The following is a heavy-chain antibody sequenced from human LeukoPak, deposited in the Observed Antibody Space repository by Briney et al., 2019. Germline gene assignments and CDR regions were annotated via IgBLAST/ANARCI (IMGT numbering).Heavy chain of an antibody. CDR1: GFTFSSYA. V-gene: IGHV3-23*01. Sequence: GGSLRLSCAASGFTFSSYAMSWVRQAPGKGLEWVSAISGSGGSTYYADSVKGRFTISRDNSKNALYLQMNSLRAEDTALYYCAKDAGYYYGSGSPDWYFDLWGRGTLVTVSS. J-gene: IGHJ2*01. D-gene: IGHD3-10*01. CDR3: AKDAGYYYGSGSPDWYFDL. CDR2: ISGSGGST.